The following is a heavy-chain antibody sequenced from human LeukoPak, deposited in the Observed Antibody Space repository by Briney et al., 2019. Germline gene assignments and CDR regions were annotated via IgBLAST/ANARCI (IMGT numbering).Heavy chain of an antibody. CDR1: GYSISSGYY. CDR3: AREPIGYSYGFDY. Sequence: SETLSLTCTVSGYSISSGYYWGWIRQPPGKGLEWIGSSYHSGSTYYNPSLKSRVTISVDTSKNQFSLKLSSVTAADTAVYYCAREPIGYSYGFDYWGQGTLVTVSS. D-gene: IGHD5-18*01. V-gene: IGHV4-38-2*02. CDR2: SYHSGST. J-gene: IGHJ4*02.